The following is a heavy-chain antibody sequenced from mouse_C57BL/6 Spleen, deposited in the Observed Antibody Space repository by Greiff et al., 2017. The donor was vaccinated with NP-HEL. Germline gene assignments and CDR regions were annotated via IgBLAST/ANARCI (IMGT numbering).Heavy chain of an antibody. D-gene: IGHD2-4*01. Sequence: VQLQQSGAELVKPGASVKMSCKASGYTFTSYWITWVKQRPGQGLEWIGDIYPGSGSTNYNEKFKSKATLTVDTSSSTAYMQLSSLTSEDSAVYYCAREEVDYDGNYYAMDYWGQGTSVTVSS. J-gene: IGHJ4*01. V-gene: IGHV1-55*01. CDR1: GYTFTSYW. CDR3: AREEVDYDGNYYAMDY. CDR2: IYPGSGST.